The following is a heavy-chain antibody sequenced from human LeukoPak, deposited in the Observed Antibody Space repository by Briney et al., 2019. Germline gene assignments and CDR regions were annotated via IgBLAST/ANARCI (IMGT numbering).Heavy chain of an antibody. CDR2: IYYSGST. V-gene: IGHV4-59*01. CDR3: AREAAAGPAGNWFDP. Sequence: SETLSLTCTVSGGSISSYYWSWIRQPPGKGLEWIGYIYYSGSTNYNPSLKSRVTISVDTSKNQFSLKLSSVTAADTAVYYCAREAAAGPAGNWFDPWGQGTLVTVSS. J-gene: IGHJ5*02. CDR1: GGSISSYY. D-gene: IGHD6-13*01.